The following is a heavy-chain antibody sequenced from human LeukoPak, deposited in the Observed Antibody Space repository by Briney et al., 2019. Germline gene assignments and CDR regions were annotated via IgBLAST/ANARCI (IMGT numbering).Heavy chain of an antibody. CDR1: GYTFTGYY. V-gene: IGHV1-2*02. D-gene: IGHD2-8*02. CDR3: ARDYTTGGYYSDY. Sequence: ASVKVSCKASGYTFTGYYMHWVRQAPGQGLEWMGWINPNSGGANYAQKFQGRVTMTRDTSISTAYMEVSRLTSDDTAVYYCARDYTTGGYYSDYWGQGTLVTVS. J-gene: IGHJ4*02. CDR2: INPNSGGA.